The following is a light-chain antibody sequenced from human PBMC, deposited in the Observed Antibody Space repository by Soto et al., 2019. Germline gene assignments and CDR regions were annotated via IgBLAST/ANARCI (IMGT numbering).Light chain of an antibody. CDR3: CSYAGSSTSV. J-gene: IGLJ2*01. Sequence: QSALTQPASVSGSPGQSITISCTGTSSDVGSYNLVSWYQQHPGKAPKLMIYEGSKRPSGVSNRFSGSKSGNTASLTISGLQAEDEADYSCCSYAGSSTSVFGGGTKLTVL. V-gene: IGLV2-23*01. CDR1: SSDVGSYNL. CDR2: EGS.